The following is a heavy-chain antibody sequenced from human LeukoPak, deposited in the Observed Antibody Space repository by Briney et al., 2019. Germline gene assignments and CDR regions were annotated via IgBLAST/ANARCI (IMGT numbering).Heavy chain of an antibody. CDR2: IKQDGSEK. CDR1: GFTFSSYW. V-gene: IGHV3-7*01. J-gene: IGHJ4*02. CDR3: ARDDVWGSYRPLGY. D-gene: IGHD3-16*02. Sequence: GGSLRLSCATSGFTFSSYWMSWVRQAPGKGLEWVANIKQDGSEKYYVDSVKGRFTISRDNAKNSLYLQMNSLRAEDTAVYYCARDDVWGSYRPLGYWGQGTLVTVSS.